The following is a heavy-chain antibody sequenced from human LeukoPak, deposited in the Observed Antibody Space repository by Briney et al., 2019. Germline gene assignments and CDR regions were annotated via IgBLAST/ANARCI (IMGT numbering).Heavy chain of an antibody. CDR2: IYTSGST. CDR3: AREVDCSSTSCYGNY. V-gene: IGHV4-4*07. CDR1: GGSISSYY. J-gene: IGHJ4*02. Sequence: SETLSLTCTVSGGSISSYYWSWIRQPAGKGLEWIGRIYTSGSTNYNPSLKSRVTMSVDTSKSQFSLKLSSVTAADTAVYYCAREVDCSSTSCYGNYWGQGTLVTVSS. D-gene: IGHD2-2*01.